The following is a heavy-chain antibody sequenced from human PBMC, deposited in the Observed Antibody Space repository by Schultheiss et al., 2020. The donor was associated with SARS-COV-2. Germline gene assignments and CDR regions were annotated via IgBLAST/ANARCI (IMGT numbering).Heavy chain of an antibody. V-gene: IGHV4-39*01. CDR1: GGSISTSYY. D-gene: IGHD3-3*01. CDR3: ARHGASRFLEWLFKFDP. CDR2: IYFSGSI. J-gene: IGHJ5*02. Sequence: SETLSLTCTVSGGSISTSYYWGWIRQPPGKGLEWIGSIYFSGSIYYNPSLKSRVTISVDTSKNQFSLNLSSVTAADTAVYYCARHGASRFLEWLFKFDPWGQGTLVTVSS.